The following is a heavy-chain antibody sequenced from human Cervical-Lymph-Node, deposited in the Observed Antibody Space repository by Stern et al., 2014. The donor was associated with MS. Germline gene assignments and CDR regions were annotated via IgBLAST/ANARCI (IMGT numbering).Heavy chain of an antibody. V-gene: IGHV4-39*01. Sequence: QLQLQESGPGLVKPSETLSLTCTVSGDSMSSSSYYWAWIRQPPGKGLEWIATIYYSGTAYYSPSLKSRVTISVDTPKNQFSLRLSSVTAADTAVYFCAEGGFGEPAHYWGQGTLVTVSS. CDR2: IYYSGTA. CDR1: GDSMSSSSYY. CDR3: AEGGFGEPAHY. D-gene: IGHD3-10*01. J-gene: IGHJ4*02.